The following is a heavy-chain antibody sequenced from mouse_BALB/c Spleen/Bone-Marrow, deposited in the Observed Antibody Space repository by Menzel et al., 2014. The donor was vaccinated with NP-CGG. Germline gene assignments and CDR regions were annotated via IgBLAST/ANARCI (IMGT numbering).Heavy chain of an antibody. J-gene: IGHJ4*01. V-gene: IGHV2-6-7*01. CDR2: IWGDGST. Sequence: QVQLQQSGPGLVAPSQSLSITCTVSGFSLTGYGVSWVRQPPGKGLEWLGMIWGDGSTDYNSALKSRLSISKDNSKSQVFLKVNSLQTEDTAGYYCARDSFLITRALDYWGQGTSVTVSS. D-gene: IGHD2-4*01. CDR1: GFSLTGYG. CDR3: ARDSFLITRALDY.